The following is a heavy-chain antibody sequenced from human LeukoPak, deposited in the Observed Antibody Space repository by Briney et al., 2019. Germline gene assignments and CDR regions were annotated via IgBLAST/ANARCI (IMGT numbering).Heavy chain of an antibody. V-gene: IGHV3-7*03. J-gene: IGHJ4*02. D-gene: IGHD2-2*01. Sequence: GGSLRLSCATSGFTFSTLWMTWVGQAQGKGRKWLANIKQDGSKKNYVESVKGRFTISRDNAKNSLYLQMNGLRAEDTAVYYCASQPAAADVDYWGQGTLVTVSS. CDR1: GFTFSTLW. CDR2: IKQDGSKK. CDR3: ASQPAAADVDY.